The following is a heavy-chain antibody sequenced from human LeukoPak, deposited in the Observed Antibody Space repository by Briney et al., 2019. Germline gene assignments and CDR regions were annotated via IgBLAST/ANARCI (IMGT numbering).Heavy chain of an antibody. V-gene: IGHV1-18*01. Sequence: GASVKVSCKASGYTFTSYGISWVRQAPGQGLEWMGWISAYNGNTNYAQKLQGRVTMTTDTSTSTAYMELRSLRSDNTAVYYCARDGRWLQLGWFDPWGQGTLVTVSS. CDR1: GYTFTSYG. J-gene: IGHJ5*02. D-gene: IGHD5-24*01. CDR2: ISAYNGNT. CDR3: ARDGRWLQLGWFDP.